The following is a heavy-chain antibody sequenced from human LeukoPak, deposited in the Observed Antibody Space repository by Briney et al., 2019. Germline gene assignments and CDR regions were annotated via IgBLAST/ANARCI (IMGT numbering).Heavy chain of an antibody. J-gene: IGHJ4*02. CDR1: GFTFSSYG. CDR2: IWYDGSNK. Sequence: GGSLRLSCAASGFTFSSYGMHWVRQAPGKGLEWVAVIWYDGSNKYYADSVKGRFTISRDNSKNTLYLQMNSLRAEDTAVYYCAKGRDYYDSSGYFYWGQGTPVTVSS. D-gene: IGHD3-22*01. CDR3: AKGRDYYDSSGYFY. V-gene: IGHV3-33*06.